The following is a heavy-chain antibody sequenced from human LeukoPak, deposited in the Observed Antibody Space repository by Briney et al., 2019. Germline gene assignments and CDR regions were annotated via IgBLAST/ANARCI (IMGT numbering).Heavy chain of an antibody. Sequence: SETLSLTCTVSGGSISSSSYYWGWIRQPPGKGLEWIGSIYYSGSTYYNPSLKSRVTMSVDTSKNQFSLKLSSVTAADTAVYYCARNDFWSSHYMDVWGKGTTVTVSS. CDR3: ARNDFWSSHYMDV. CDR2: IYYSGST. V-gene: IGHV4-39*07. CDR1: GGSISSSSYY. J-gene: IGHJ6*03. D-gene: IGHD3-3*01.